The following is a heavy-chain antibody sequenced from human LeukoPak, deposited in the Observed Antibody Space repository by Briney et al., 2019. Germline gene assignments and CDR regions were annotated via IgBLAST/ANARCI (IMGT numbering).Heavy chain of an antibody. J-gene: IGHJ1*01. Sequence: SETLSLTCAVYGGTFSGYYWSWIRQPPGKGLEWIGEINHSGSTNYNPSLKSRVTISVDTSKNQFSLKLSSVTAADTAVYYCARGGSSWFANLPAEYFRHWGQGTLVTVSS. CDR1: GGTFSGYY. CDR2: INHSGST. D-gene: IGHD6-13*01. CDR3: ARGGSSWFANLPAEYFRH. V-gene: IGHV4-34*01.